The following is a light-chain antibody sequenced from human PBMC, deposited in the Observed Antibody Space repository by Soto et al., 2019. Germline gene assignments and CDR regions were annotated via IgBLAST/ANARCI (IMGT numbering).Light chain of an antibody. Sequence: EIVMTQSPATRSLSPGGRATLSCRASQSISDTLAWYQQKPGKAPRLLIHGASTRAPGFPARFIGSGSGTDFSLTIRSMKPDDFATYYCQQYSNWPRFGHGTKVDIK. CDR2: GAS. V-gene: IGKV3-15*01. CDR1: QSISDT. CDR3: QQYSNWPR. J-gene: IGKJ1*01.